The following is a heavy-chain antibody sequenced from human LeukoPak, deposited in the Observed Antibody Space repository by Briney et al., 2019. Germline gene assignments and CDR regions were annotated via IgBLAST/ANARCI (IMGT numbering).Heavy chain of an antibody. CDR2: ISCDGSNK. D-gene: IGHD2-8*01. Sequence: GGSLRLSCAASGFTFSSYPMHWVRQAPGKGLEWVAVISCDGSNKYYADSVKGRFTISRDNTKNTLYVQMNSLRVEDTAVYYCAKALSSQRSPYANWFDPWGQGTLVTVSS. V-gene: IGHV3-30-3*01. CDR1: GFTFSSYP. CDR3: AKALSSQRSPYANWFDP. J-gene: IGHJ5*02.